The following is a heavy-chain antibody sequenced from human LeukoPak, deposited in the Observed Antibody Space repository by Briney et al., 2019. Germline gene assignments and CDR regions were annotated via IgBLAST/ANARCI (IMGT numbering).Heavy chain of an antibody. J-gene: IGHJ3*02. D-gene: IGHD1-26*01. CDR2: FDPEDGET. CDR3: ATDFLVGATQVASAFDI. V-gene: IGHV1-24*01. Sequence: ASVKVSCKVSGYTLTELSMHWVRQAPGKGLEWMGGFDPEDGETIYAQKFQGRVTMTEDTSTDTAYMELSSLRSEDTAVYYCATDFLVGATQVASAFDIWGQGTMVTVSS. CDR1: GYTLTELS.